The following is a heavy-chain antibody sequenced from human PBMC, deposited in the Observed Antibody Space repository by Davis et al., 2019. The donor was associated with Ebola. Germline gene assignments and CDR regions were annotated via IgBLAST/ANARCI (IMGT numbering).Heavy chain of an antibody. J-gene: IGHJ6*02. V-gene: IGHV1-69*04. D-gene: IGHD2-2*01. CDR1: GGTFSSYA. Sequence: SVKVSCKASGGTFSSYAISWVRQAPGQGLEWMGRIIPILGIANYAQKFQGRVTITADKSTSTAYMELSSLRSEDTAVYYCAREVGYYYSMDVWGQGTTVTVSS. CDR2: IIPILGIA. CDR3: AREVGYYYSMDV.